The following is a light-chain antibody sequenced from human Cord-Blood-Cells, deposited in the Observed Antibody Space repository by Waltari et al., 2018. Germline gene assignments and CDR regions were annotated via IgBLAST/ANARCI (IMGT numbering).Light chain of an antibody. J-gene: IGLJ3*02. CDR3: SSYTSSSTWV. CDR1: SSDVGGYNY. V-gene: IGLV2-14*01. CDR2: DVS. Sequence: QSALTQPASVSGSPGPSITLSCTGTSSDVGGYNYVSWYQQHPGKAPKLMLYDVSNRPSGVSNRFSGSKSGNTASLTISGLQAEDEADYYCSSYTSSSTWVFGGGTKLTVL.